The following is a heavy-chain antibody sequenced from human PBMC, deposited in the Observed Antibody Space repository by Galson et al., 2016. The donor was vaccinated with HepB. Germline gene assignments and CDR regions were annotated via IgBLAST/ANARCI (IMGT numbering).Heavy chain of an antibody. CDR2: ISGSGGTT. J-gene: IGHJ4*02. V-gene: IGHV3-23*01. Sequence: SLRLSCAASGFTFSSYALSWVRQAPGKGLEWVSVISGSGGTTYYADSVKGRFTISSDNSKNALYLQMNSLRAEDTAVYYCAKEPNYDFWSGHPFDYWGQGTLVTVSS. CDR3: AKEPNYDFWSGHPFDY. CDR1: GFTFSSYA. D-gene: IGHD3-3*01.